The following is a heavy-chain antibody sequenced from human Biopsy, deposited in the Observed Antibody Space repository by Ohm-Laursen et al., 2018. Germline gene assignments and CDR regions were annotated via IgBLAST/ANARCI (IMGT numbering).Heavy chain of an antibody. CDR2: INPSGSTT. Sequence: SSVKVSCKASGYSFTSYYMHWVRQAPGQGLEWMGMINPSGSTTSYPQIFQGRVTMTRDTSKSTVYMELSSLRSADTAVYFRARNTGWYGDLYYFDYWGQGTLVTVSS. D-gene: IGHD6-19*01. CDR3: ARNTGWYGDLYYFDY. V-gene: IGHV1-46*01. CDR1: GYSFTSYY. J-gene: IGHJ4*02.